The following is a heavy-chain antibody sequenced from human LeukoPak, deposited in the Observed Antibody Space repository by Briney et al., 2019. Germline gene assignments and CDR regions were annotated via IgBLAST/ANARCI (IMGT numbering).Heavy chain of an antibody. V-gene: IGHV4-34*01. CDR1: GGSFSGYY. CDR3: ARVLGNWNDVGGYFDY. Sequence: PSETLSPTCAVYGGSFSGYYWSWIRQPPGKGLEWIGEINHSGSTNYNPSLKSRVTISVDTSKNQFSLKLSSVTAADTAVYYCARVLGNWNDVGGYFDYWGQGTLVTVSS. D-gene: IGHD1-20*01. J-gene: IGHJ4*02. CDR2: INHSGST.